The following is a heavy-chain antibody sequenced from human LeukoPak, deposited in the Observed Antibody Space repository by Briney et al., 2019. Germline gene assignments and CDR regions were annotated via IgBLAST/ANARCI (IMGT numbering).Heavy chain of an antibody. D-gene: IGHD3-9*01. CDR1: GFTFSSYA. V-gene: IGHV3-23*01. J-gene: IGHJ6*02. CDR3: ARADFDILYYYYYGMDV. Sequence: GGSLRLSCAASGFTFSSYAMSWVRQAPGKGLEWVSAISGSGGSTYYADSVKGRFTISRDNSKNTLYLQMNSLRAEDTAVYYCARADFDILYYYYYGMDVWGQGTTVTVSS. CDR2: ISGSGGST.